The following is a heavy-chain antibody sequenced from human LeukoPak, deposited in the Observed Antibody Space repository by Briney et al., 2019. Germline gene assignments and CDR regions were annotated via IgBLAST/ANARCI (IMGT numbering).Heavy chain of an antibody. CDR2: IYYSGST. CDR3: ARVYNGPYYYGSGSYYNPWFDP. CDR1: GGSISSSSYY. D-gene: IGHD3-10*01. V-gene: IGHV4-39*07. J-gene: IGHJ5*02. Sequence: SETLSLTCTVSGGSISSSSYYWGWIRQPPGKGLEWIGSIYYSGSTYYNPSLKSRVTISVDTSKNQFSLKLSSVTAADTAVYYCARVYNGPYYYGSGSYYNPWFDPWGQGTLVTVSS.